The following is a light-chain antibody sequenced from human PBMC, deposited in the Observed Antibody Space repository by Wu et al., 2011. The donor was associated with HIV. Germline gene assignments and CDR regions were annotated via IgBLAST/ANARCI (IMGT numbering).Light chain of an antibody. CDR2: DAS. Sequence: EIVLTQSPATLSLSPGERATLSCRASQSVSSYLAWYQQKPGQAPRLLIYDASNRATGIPARFNGSGSGTDFTLTISSLEPEDFAVYYCQQRSNWPPITFGKGHDWRLN. V-gene: IGKV3-11*01. CDR1: QSVSSY. J-gene: IGKJ5*01. CDR3: QQRSNWPPIT.